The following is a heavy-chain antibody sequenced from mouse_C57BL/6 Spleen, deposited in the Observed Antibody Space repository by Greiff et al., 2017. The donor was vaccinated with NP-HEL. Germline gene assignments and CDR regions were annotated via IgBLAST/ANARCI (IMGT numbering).Heavy chain of an antibody. J-gene: IGHJ2*01. V-gene: IGHV1-82*01. D-gene: IGHD2-4*01. CDR1: GYAFSSSW. CDR3: ASSYDSFDY. Sequence: VMLVESGPELVKPGASVKISCKASGYAFSSSWMNWVKQRPGKGLEWIGRIYPGDGDTNYKGKFKGKATLTADKSSSTAYMQLSSLTSEDSAVYFCASSYDSFDYWGQSTTLTVSS. CDR2: IYPGDGDT.